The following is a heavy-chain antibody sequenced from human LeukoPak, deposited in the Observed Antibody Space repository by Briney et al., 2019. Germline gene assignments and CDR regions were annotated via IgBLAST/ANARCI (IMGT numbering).Heavy chain of an antibody. CDR2: IRDYNGNT. J-gene: IGHJ4*02. CDR1: GYTFTAYG. CDR3: GKDGGLRMEAFDY. D-gene: IGHD2-15*01. V-gene: IGHV1-18*01. Sequence: GASVKVPCEASGYTFTAYGIRGVRQARGKGFEWMGWIRDYNGNTNHAQKHQGRVTMTTETSTSTAYMEPRNLRFDDTAIEYFGKDGGLRMEAFDYWGQEALVTVSS.